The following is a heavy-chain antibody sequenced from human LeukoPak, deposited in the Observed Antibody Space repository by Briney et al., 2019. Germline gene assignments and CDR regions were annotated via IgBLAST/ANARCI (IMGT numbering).Heavy chain of an antibody. J-gene: IGHJ6*02. D-gene: IGHD2-2*01. CDR2: ISACNGNT. Sequence: ASVKVSCKASGYTFTGYHMHWVRQAPGQGLEWMGWISACNGNTNYAQKLQGRVTMTTDTSTSTAYMELRSLRSDDTAVYYCARVDVVVPAAHSYYGMDVWGQGTTVTVSS. V-gene: IGHV1-18*04. CDR3: ARVDVVVPAAHSYYGMDV. CDR1: GYTFTGYH.